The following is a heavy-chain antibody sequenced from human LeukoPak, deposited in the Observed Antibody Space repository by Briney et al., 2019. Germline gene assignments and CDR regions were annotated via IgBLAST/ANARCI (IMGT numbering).Heavy chain of an antibody. CDR2: ISSSSSYI. Sequence: PGGSLRLSCAASGFTFSFYSMNWVRQAPGKGLEWVSSISSSSSYIYYADSVKGRFTISRDNVKNSLYLQMNSLRAEDTALYYCARDRQRKAGGGFETAFDIWGQGAMVTVSS. CDR3: ARDRQRKAGGGFETAFDI. D-gene: IGHD2-8*02. J-gene: IGHJ3*02. V-gene: IGHV3-21*01. CDR1: GFTFSFYS.